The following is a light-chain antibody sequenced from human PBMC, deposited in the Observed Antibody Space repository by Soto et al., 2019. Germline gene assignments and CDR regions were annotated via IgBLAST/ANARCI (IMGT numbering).Light chain of an antibody. CDR2: DAS. J-gene: IGKJ4*01. V-gene: IGKV3-11*01. CDR3: QQRSNCPLT. CDR1: QSVSSY. Sequence: EIVLTQSPATLSLSPGERATLSCRASQSVSSYLAWYQQKHGQAPRLLIYDASNRATGVPARFSGSGSGTDFTLTISSLEPEDFAVYYCQQRSNCPLTFGGGTKVEIK.